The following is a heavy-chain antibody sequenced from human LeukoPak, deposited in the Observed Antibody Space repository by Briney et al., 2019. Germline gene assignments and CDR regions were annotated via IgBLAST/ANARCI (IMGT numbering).Heavy chain of an antibody. J-gene: IGHJ6*03. V-gene: IGHV1-69*13. CDR1: GGTYNNYA. Sequence: SVKVSCKASGGTYNNYAITWVRQAPGQGLEWVGGILPVFGTSSYAQRFQGRVTITADESTGTTYMELSSLRSEDTAVYYCARDHRGFYYGSGNYYYLDVWGKGTTVTVSS. D-gene: IGHD3-10*01. CDR3: ARDHRGFYYGSGNYYYLDV. CDR2: ILPVFGTS.